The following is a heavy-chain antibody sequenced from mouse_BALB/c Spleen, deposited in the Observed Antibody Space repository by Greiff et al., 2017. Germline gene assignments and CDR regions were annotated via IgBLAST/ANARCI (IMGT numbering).Heavy chain of an antibody. J-gene: IGHJ4*01. CDR2: IYPGDGDT. D-gene: IGHD1-1*01. CDR3: ARGGPYGSSYPFAMDY. CDR1: GYTFTSYW. V-gene: IGHV1-87*01. Sequence: QVQLKESGAELARPGASVKLSCKASGYTFTSYWMQWVKQRPGQGLEWIGAIYPGDGDTRYTQKFKGKATLTADKSSSTAYMQLSSLASEDSAVYYCARGGPYGSSYPFAMDYWGQGTSVTVSS.